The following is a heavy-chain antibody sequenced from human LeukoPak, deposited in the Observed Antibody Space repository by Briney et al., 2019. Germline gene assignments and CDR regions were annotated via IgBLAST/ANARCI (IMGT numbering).Heavy chain of an antibody. CDR1: GYTFTAYY. CDR2: INPNSGVT. Sequence: ASVKVSCKASGYTFTAYYMHWVRQAPGQGLEWMAWINPNSGVTNYAQKFQDRVTMTRDTSISTAYMELSRLTSDDTAVYYCVRDQSGGYYSSSDYWGQGTLVPVSS. CDR3: VRDQSGGYYSSSDY. J-gene: IGHJ4*02. D-gene: IGHD3-22*01. V-gene: IGHV1-2*02.